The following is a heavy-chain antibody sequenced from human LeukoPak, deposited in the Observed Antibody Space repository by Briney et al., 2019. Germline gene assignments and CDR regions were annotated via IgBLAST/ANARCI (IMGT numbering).Heavy chain of an antibody. D-gene: IGHD3-10*01. CDR3: ARDVTYYYDSGSYPLDV. CDR2: IYSGGST. Sequence: PGGSLRLSCAASGFTVSSNHMNWVRQAPGKGLEWVSVIYSGGSTYYADSVKGRFTISRDNSKNTMYLQMNSLRAEDTAVYYCARDVTYYYDSGSYPLDVWGQGTTVTVSS. CDR1: GFTVSSNH. J-gene: IGHJ6*02. V-gene: IGHV3-53*01.